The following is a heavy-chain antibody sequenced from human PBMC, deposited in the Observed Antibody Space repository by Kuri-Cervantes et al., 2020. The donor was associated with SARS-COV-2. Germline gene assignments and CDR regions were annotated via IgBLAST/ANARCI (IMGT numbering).Heavy chain of an antibody. J-gene: IGHJ4*02. V-gene: IGHV1-69*13. CDR3: ARPPEEGAVTTWGNDY. D-gene: IGHD4-17*01. CDR2: IIPIFGTA. CDR1: GGTFSSYA. Sequence: SVKISCKASGGTFSSYAISWVRQAPGQGLEWMGGIIPIFGTANYAQKFQGRVTITADESTSTAYMELSSLRSEDTAVYYCARPPEEGAVTTWGNDYWGQGTLVTVSS.